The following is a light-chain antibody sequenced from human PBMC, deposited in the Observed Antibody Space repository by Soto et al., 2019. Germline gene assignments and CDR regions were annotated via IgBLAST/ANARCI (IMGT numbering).Light chain of an antibody. V-gene: IGLV1-47*01. Sequence: QSVLTQPPSASGTPGQRVTISCSGSSSNIGSNYVYWYQQLPGTAPKLLIYRNNQRPSGVPDRFSGSKSGTSASLAISGLRSDDEADYYCAACDDSLSGVVVVGGTKVTV. CDR3: AACDDSLSGVV. CDR2: RNN. J-gene: IGLJ2*01. CDR1: SSNIGSNY.